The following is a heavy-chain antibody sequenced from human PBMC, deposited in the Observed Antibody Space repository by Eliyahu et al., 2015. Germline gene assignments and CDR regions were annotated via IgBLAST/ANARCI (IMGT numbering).Heavy chain of an antibody. Sequence: QVQLVEAGGGVVHPGRSLRLXCAVXGFXFTDFPFHWVRQAPGQGLEWVGILSHDGSTQYSADSVKGRFVLSRDNSQSTLYLQMNSLKPEDTAVYYCVRGGTPTTPDADFWGQGTLVTVST. CDR2: LSHDGSTQ. V-gene: IGHV3-30*09. J-gene: IGHJ4*02. CDR3: VRGGTPTTPDADF. CDR1: GFXFTDFP. D-gene: IGHD4-17*01.